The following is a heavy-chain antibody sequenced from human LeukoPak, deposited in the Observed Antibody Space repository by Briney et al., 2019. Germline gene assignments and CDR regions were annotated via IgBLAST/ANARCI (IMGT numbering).Heavy chain of an antibody. CDR1: GGTFSSYA. CDR2: IIPIFGTA. V-gene: IGHV1-69*13. CDR3: ARVAAAGIGGFDY. D-gene: IGHD6-13*01. Sequence: GASVKVSCKASGGTFSSYAISWVRQAPGQGLEWMGGIIPIFGTANYAQKFQGRVTITADESTSTAYMELSSLRSEDTAVYYCARVAAAGIGGFDYWGQGTLVTVSS. J-gene: IGHJ4*02.